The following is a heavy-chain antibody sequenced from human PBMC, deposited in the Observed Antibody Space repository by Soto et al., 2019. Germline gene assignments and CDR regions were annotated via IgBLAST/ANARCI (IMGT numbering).Heavy chain of an antibody. CDR1: GYTFTGYY. CDR2: INPNSGGT. D-gene: IGHD4-4*01. V-gene: IGHV1-2*02. CDR3: ARDRGYSNYVHYYYYGMDV. J-gene: IGHJ6*02. Sequence: ASVKVSCKASGYTFTGYYMHWVRQAPGQGLEWMGWINPNSGGTNYAQKFQGRVTMTRDTSISTAYMELSRLRSDDTAVYYCARDRGYSNYVHYYYYGMDVWGQGATVTVSS.